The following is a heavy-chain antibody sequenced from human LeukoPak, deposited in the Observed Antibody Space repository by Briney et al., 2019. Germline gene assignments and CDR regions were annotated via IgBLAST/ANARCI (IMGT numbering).Heavy chain of an antibody. CDR3: AALHTGTFVDY. D-gene: IGHD4-17*01. V-gene: IGHV3-30*02. Sequence: GGSLRLSCAVSGFSFSGYGMHWVRQVPGKGLEWVAFIRYDGITKFYIDSVKGRFAISRDNSKNTLSLQMNSLRTEDTAVYYCAALHTGTFVDYWGQGTLVTVSS. CDR2: IRYDGITK. CDR1: GFSFSGYG. J-gene: IGHJ4*02.